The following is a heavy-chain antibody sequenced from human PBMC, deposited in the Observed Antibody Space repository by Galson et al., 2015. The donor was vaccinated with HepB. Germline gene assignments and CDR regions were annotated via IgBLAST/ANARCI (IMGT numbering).Heavy chain of an antibody. CDR2: ISANNGNT. J-gene: IGHJ4*02. D-gene: IGHD2/OR15-2a*01. V-gene: IGHV1-18*01. Sequence: SVKVSCKASGYTFTRYGISWVRQAPGQGLEWMGWISANNGNTNYAQKFQGRVIMSTDTSTSTAYLDLRSLRSDDTAVYYCAREDFDTTILNRYFKSWGRGTLITVSS. CDR1: GYTFTRYG. CDR3: AREDFDTTILNRYFKS.